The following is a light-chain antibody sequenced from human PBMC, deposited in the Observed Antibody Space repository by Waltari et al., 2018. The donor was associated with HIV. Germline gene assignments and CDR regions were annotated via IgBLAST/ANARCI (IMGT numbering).Light chain of an antibody. CDR3: FSFADTNTWV. V-gene: IGLV2-23*02. Sequence: QSALTQPASVSGSPGQSITISCTATSSDVGSHNLVSWYQHHPGRAPKLIIYEVIKPPSGVSHRFSGSKSGNTASLTISGLQAEDEADYYCFSFADTNTWVFGGGTKLTVL. CDR1: SSDVGSHNL. CDR2: EVI. J-gene: IGLJ3*02.